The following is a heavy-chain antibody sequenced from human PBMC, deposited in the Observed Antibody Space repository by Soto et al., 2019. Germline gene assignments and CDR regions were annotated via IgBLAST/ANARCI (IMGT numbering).Heavy chain of an antibody. CDR1: GFSVSNNY. J-gene: IGHJ4*02. V-gene: IGHV3-66*01. CDR3: ARGEGSGSNALGQ. CDR2: IQDGGSI. Sequence: EVLLEESGGDLVQPGGSLRLSCAASGFSVSNNYMTCVRQVPGKGLEWVSVIQDGGSITYADSVRDRLPISRDSSKNTVFLQMSSLRPEDTAVYFCARGEGSGSNALGQWGQGTLVTVSS. D-gene: IGHD3-10*01.